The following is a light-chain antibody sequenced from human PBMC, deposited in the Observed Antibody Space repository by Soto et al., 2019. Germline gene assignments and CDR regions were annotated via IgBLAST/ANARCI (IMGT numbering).Light chain of an antibody. J-gene: IGKJ4*01. V-gene: IGKV3-11*01. Sequence: EIVLTQSPATLSLSPGERATLSCRASQSVGTYLAWYQQKPGQAPRLLIYDASNRATGIPARFSGSGSGTDFILTISGLEPEDFAVYYCQQRTNWPPLTFGGGTKVEIK. CDR2: DAS. CDR1: QSVGTY. CDR3: QQRTNWPPLT.